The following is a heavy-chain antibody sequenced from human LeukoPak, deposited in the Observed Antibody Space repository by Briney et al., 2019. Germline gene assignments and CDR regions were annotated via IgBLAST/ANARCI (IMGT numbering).Heavy chain of an antibody. J-gene: IGHJ3*02. D-gene: IGHD2-15*01. V-gene: IGHV1-69*13. CDR2: IIPIFGTA. CDR3: ARATAAYCSGGSCYQGDDAFDI. Sequence: ASVKVSCKASGGAFSSYAISWVRQAPGQGLEWMGGIIPIFGTANYAQKFQGRVTITADESTSTAYMELSSLRSEDTAVYYCARATAAYCSGGSCYQGDDAFDIWGQGTMVTVTS. CDR1: GGAFSSYA.